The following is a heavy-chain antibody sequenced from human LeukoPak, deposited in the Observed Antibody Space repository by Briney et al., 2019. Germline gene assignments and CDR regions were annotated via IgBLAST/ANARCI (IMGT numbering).Heavy chain of an antibody. CDR2: ISYDGSNK. D-gene: IGHD1-26*01. Sequence: GGSLRLSCAASGFTFSSYAMHWVRQAPGKGLEWVAVISYDGSNKYYADSVKGRFTISRDNSKNTLYLQMNSLRAEDTAVYCCARDRVGATDYFDYWGQGTLVTVSS. V-gene: IGHV3-30-3*01. CDR1: GFTFSSYA. CDR3: ARDRVGATDYFDY. J-gene: IGHJ4*02.